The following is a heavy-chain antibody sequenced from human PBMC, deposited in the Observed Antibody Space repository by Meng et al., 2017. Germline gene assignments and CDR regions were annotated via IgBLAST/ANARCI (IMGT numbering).Heavy chain of an antibody. Sequence: GESLKISCAASGFTFSSYSMNWVRQAPGKGLEWVSSISSSSSYIYYADSVKGRFTISRDNAKNSLYLQMNSLRAEDTAVYYCARDKYYYDSSGPNYYYYGMDVWGQGTTVTVSS. J-gene: IGHJ6*02. V-gene: IGHV3-21*01. CDR2: ISSSSSYI. CDR3: ARDKYYYDSSGPNYYYYGMDV. CDR1: GFTFSSYS. D-gene: IGHD3-22*01.